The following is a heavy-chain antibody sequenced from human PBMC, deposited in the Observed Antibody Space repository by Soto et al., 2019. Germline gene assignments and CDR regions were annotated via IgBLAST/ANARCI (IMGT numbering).Heavy chain of an antibody. J-gene: IGHJ1*01. CDR1: GTSISSSNW. D-gene: IGHD6-13*01. CDR2: IYHSGST. V-gene: IGHV4-4*02. Sequence: PSETLSLICAVSGTSISSSNWWSWVRQPPGKGLEWIGEIYHSGSTNYNPSFKSRVSISVDKSKNQFSLRLSSVTAADTAVYYCARGGSSSWLRIFHHWGQGTLVTVSS. CDR3: ARGGSSSWLRIFHH.